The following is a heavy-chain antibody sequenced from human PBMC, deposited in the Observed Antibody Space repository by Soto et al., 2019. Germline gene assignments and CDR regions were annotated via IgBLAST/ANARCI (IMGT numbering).Heavy chain of an antibody. Sequence: QEQVVESGGGVAQPGRSLRLSCAASGFTFSTHAMHWVRQPPRRGLERVAIISYHGTSKDYADSVKGRFTISRDNSQNAVYVQMNSLRSEDPALYCCARDWRTAGTTGWFDPWGQGTLVIVSS. D-gene: IGHD6-13*01. CDR3: ARDWRTAGTTGWFDP. CDR1: GFTFSTHA. J-gene: IGHJ5*02. CDR2: ISYHGTSK. V-gene: IGHV3-30-3*01.